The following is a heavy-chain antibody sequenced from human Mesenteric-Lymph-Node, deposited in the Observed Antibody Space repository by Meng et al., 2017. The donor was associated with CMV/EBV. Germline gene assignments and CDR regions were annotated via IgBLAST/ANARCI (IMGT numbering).Heavy chain of an antibody. V-gene: IGHV1-18*01. CDR1: GYTFTSYG. J-gene: IGHJ1*01. Sequence: ASVTVSCKASGYTFTSYGISWVRQAPGQGLEWMGWISAYNGNTNYAQKLQGRVTMTTDTSIITAYMELSSLKSEDTAVYYCATITILGDGQYFQHWGQGTLVTVSS. D-gene: IGHD3-3*01. CDR3: ATITILGDGQYFQH. CDR2: ISAYNGNT.